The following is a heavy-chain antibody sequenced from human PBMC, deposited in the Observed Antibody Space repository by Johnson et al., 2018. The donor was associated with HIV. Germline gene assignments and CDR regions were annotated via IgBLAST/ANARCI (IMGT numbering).Heavy chain of an antibody. D-gene: IGHD2-15*01. CDR1: GFIFSSYA. V-gene: IGHV3-30-3*01. CDR2: ISYDGSNK. CDR3: ARERAVADTAGAGACDI. J-gene: IGHJ3*02. Sequence: QVQLVESGGGVVQTGRSLRLSCAASGFIFSSYAMHWVRQAPGEGLEWVAVISYDGSNKYYEDSVKGRFTISRDNSKNTLYLQMNSLRAEDTAVYYCARERAVADTAGAGACDIWGQGTMVTVYS.